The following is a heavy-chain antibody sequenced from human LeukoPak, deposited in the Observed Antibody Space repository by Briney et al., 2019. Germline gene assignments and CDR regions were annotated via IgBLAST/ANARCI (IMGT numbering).Heavy chain of an antibody. D-gene: IGHD3-9*01. CDR1: GYSFTSYW. Sequence: GESLKISCKGSGYSFTSYWISWVRQMPGKGLEWMGRIDPSDSYTNYSPSFQGHVTISADKSISTAYLQWSSLKASDTAMYYCARHPAAYYDILTGLSNWFDPWGQGTLVTVSS. CDR2: IDPSDSYT. J-gene: IGHJ5*02. V-gene: IGHV5-10-1*01. CDR3: ARHPAAYYDILTGLSNWFDP.